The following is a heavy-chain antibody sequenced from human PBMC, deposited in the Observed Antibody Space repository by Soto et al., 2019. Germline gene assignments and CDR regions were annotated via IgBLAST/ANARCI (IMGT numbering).Heavy chain of an antibody. CDR2: IYYSGST. J-gene: IGHJ6*03. CDR1: GGSISSSSYY. Sequence: SETLSLTCTVSGGSISSSSYYWGWIRQPPGKGLEWIGSIYYSGSTYYNPSLKSRVTISVDTSKNQFSLKLSSVTAADTAVYYCARVGPGEGSSYYYYYYMDVWGKGTTVTVSS. V-gene: IGHV4-39*07. CDR3: ARVGPGEGSSYYYYYYMDV. D-gene: IGHD7-27*01.